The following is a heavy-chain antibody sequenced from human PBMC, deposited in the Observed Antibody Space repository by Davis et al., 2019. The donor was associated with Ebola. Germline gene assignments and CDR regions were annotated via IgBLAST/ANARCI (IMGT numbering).Heavy chain of an antibody. CDR2: IIPILGIA. Sequence: SVKVSCKASGGTFSSYAISWVRQAPGQGLEWMGRIIPILGIANYAQKFQGRVTITADKSTSTAYMELSSLRSEDMAVYYCARGASWGSGSYINYWGQGTLVTVSS. CDR3: ARGASWGSGSYINY. J-gene: IGHJ4*02. CDR1: GGTFSSYA. V-gene: IGHV1-69*04. D-gene: IGHD3-10*01.